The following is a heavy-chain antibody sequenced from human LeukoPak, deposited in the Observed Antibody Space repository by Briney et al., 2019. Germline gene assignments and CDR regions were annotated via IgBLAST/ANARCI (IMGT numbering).Heavy chain of an antibody. V-gene: IGHV4-34*01. Sequence: SETLSLTCAVYGGSFSGYYWNWIRQPPGKRLEWIGEINHSGSTDYNPSLKSRVTISVDTSKNQFSLSLSSVTAADTAVYYCARRIEWSSSFDYWGQGALVTVSS. CDR2: INHSGST. CDR1: GGSFSGYY. J-gene: IGHJ4*02. D-gene: IGHD3-3*01. CDR3: ARRIEWSSSFDY.